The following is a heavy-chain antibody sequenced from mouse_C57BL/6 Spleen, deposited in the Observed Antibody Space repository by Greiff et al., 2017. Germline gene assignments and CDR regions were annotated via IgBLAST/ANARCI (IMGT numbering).Heavy chain of an antibody. CDR3: ARLDAMDY. J-gene: IGHJ4*01. V-gene: IGHV5-12*01. Sequence: DVKLVESGGGLVQPGGSLKLSCAASGFTFSDYYMYWVRQTPEKRLEWVAYISNGGGSTYYPDTVKGRFTISRDNAKNPLYLQMSRLKSEDTAVYDCARLDAMDYWGQGTSVTVSS. CDR1: GFTFSDYY. CDR2: ISNGGGST.